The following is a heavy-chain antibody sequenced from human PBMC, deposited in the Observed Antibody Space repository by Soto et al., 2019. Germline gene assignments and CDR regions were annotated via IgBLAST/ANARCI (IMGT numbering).Heavy chain of an antibody. Sequence: EVQLLESGGGLVQPGGSLRLSCVASGFTFSIYNMNWVRQAPGKGLEWVSVITGSGDYTNYADSVKGRFTISRDNSKNTLYRQMNSLRAEDTAVYFCARRITSSFDYWGQGTLVNVSS. CDR2: ITGSGDYT. D-gene: IGHD1-20*01. J-gene: IGHJ4*02. CDR1: GFTFSIYN. CDR3: ARRITSSFDY. V-gene: IGHV3-23*01.